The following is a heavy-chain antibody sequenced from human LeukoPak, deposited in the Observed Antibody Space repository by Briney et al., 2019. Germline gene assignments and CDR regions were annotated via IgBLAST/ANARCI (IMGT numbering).Heavy chain of an antibody. CDR3: ASAQIGDHFLDY. D-gene: IGHD4-17*01. V-gene: IGHV4-59*13. CDR2: VSYRGTV. J-gene: IGHJ4*02. CDR1: GGSINGFY. Sequence: SETLSLTCTVSGGSINGFYWSWVRQPPGKGLEWLGYVSYRGTVKLNPPLQSRVTMSVDTPRNQFYLNLRSATAADTALYYCASAQIGDHFLDYWGQGILVTVSS.